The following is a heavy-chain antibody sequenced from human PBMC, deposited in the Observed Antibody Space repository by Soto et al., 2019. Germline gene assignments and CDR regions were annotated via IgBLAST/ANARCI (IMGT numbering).Heavy chain of an antibody. CDR3: AAGGGLPRFY. Sequence: QLQLQESGSGLVKPSPTLSLTCAVSGVAISRGGYSWSWIRQPPGKGLEWIGYIYHSWSTYYHPSLKRRVHIAVDRSKNQFSLKLSSVTAADKAVYFCAAGGGLPRFYWGPGTLVTVS. CDR2: IYHSWST. J-gene: IGHJ4*02. CDR1: GVAISRGGYS. V-gene: IGHV4-30-2*01. D-gene: IGHD5-12*01.